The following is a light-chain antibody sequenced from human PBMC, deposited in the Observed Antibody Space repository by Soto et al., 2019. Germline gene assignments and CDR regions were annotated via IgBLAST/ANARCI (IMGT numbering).Light chain of an antibody. V-gene: IGLV1-44*01. Sequence: QSVLTQPPSASGTPGQRVTISCSGSSSNIGSNTVNWYQQLPGTAPKLLIYSNNQRPSGVPDRFSGSKSGTSASLVISGLQSEDEADYYCAAWDDSVYVFGTGTKVTVL. CDR3: AAWDDSVYV. CDR2: SNN. CDR1: SSNIGSNT. J-gene: IGLJ1*01.